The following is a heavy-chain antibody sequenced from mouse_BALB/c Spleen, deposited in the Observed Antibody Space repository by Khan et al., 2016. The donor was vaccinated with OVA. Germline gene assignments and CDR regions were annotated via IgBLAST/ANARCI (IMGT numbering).Heavy chain of an antibody. J-gene: IGHJ4*01. CDR2: ISSGGSYT. CDR1: GFTFSSYG. CDR3: SRQTPALHAMDY. V-gene: IGHV5-6*01. Sequence: EVELVESGGDLVKPGGSLKLSCAASGFTFSSYGMSWVRQTPDKRLEWVATISSGGSYTYYPDSVKGRFTISTDTSKNTPYLQMNRLTSEDTAMYYCSRQTPALHAMDYWGQGTSVTVSS.